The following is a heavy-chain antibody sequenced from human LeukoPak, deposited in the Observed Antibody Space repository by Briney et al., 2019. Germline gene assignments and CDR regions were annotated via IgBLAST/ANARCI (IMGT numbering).Heavy chain of an antibody. Sequence: SETLSLTCTVSGGSISSSSYYWGWIRQPPGKGLERIGRIYYSGSTYYKPSLKSRGTISVDPSKNQFSLQLSSVTAAVMAGDYCARHGIAAAGTVWFDPWGQRTLVTVSS. CDR2: IYYSGST. D-gene: IGHD6-13*01. V-gene: IGHV4-39*01. CDR1: GGSISSSSYY. CDR3: ARHGIAAAGTVWFDP. J-gene: IGHJ5*02.